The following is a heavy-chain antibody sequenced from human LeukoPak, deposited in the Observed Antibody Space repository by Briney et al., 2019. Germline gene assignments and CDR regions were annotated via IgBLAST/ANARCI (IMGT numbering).Heavy chain of an antibody. Sequence: ASVNVSCTASRGIFSSYVISWVRQAPGQGLEWMGGIIPIFGTANYAQKFQGRVTITADESTSTAYMELSSLRSEDTAEYYCAISGSSYNNDFDYWGQGTLVTVSS. CDR3: AISGSSYNNDFDY. D-gene: IGHD3-10*01. V-gene: IGHV1-69*13. CDR2: IIPIFGTA. J-gene: IGHJ4*02. CDR1: RGIFSSYV.